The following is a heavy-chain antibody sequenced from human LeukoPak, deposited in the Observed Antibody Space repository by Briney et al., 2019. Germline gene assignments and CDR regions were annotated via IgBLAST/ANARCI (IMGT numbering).Heavy chain of an antibody. D-gene: IGHD6-19*01. Sequence: GGSLRLSCAASGFTFSTYTMNWVRQAPGKGLEWVAVISYDGSNKYYADSVKGRFTISRDNSKNTLYLQMNSLRAEDTAVYYCASSIAVAGILGYFAYWAQEPLVTVSS. J-gene: IGHJ4*02. V-gene: IGHV3-30-3*01. CDR1: GFTFSTYT. CDR3: ASSIAVAGILGYFAY. CDR2: ISYDGSNK.